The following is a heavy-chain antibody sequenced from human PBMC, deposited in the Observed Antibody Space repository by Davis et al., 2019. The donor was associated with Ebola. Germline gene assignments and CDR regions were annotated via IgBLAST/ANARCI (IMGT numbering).Heavy chain of an antibody. CDR3: ATTQWLREFDN. CDR2: IYDQTT. J-gene: IGHJ4*02. CDR1: GFTVSSNH. D-gene: IGHD6-19*01. V-gene: IGHV3-53*05. Sequence: GGSLRLSCAASGFTVSSNHMSWVRQAPGKGLEWVSVIYDQTTAYADSVRGRFIISRDKSNNTLYLDMSSLRVDDTAVYYCATTQWLREFDNWGQGTLVTVSS.